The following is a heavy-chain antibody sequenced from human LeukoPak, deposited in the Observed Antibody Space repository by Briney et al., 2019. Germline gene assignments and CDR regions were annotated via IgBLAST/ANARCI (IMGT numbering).Heavy chain of an antibody. V-gene: IGHV3-48*02. CDR2: IRITTTT. J-gene: IGHJ4*02. Sequence: GGSLKLSCAASGFTFSSSAMSWVRQAPGKGLEWVSHIRITTTTYYADSVKGRFTISRDNAKNSLFLQMNGLRDEDTAVYYCARGNDYGFDYWGQGALVTVSS. D-gene: IGHD4/OR15-4a*01. CDR3: ARGNDYGFDY. CDR1: GFTFSSSA.